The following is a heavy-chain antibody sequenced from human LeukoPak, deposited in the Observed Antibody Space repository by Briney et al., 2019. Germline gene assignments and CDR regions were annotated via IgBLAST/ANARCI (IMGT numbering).Heavy chain of an antibody. Sequence: GGSLRLSCAASGFTVSSNYMSWVRQTPGRGLEWVARSRDKAHSYTTEYAASVRGRFTISRDESNNSLYLQMNSLKIEDTALYYCVRGYNSFDPWGQGTQVTVSS. D-gene: IGHD3-10*01. CDR3: VRGYNSFDP. V-gene: IGHV3-72*01. CDR1: GFTVSSNY. J-gene: IGHJ5*02. CDR2: SRDKAHSYTT.